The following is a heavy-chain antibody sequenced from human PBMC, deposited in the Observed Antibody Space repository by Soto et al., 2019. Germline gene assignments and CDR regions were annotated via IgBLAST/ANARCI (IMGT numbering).Heavy chain of an antibody. J-gene: IGHJ6*02. D-gene: IGHD1-26*01. CDR3: ARDLYEWELRGGYYGMDV. CDR1: GFTFSSYA. Sequence: QVQLVESGGGVVQPGRSLRLSCAASGFTFSSYAMHWVRQAPGKGLEWVAVISYDGSNKYYANYVKGRFTISRDNSKNTLYLQMNSLRAEDRDVYYCARDLYEWELRGGYYGMDVWGQGTTVTVSS. V-gene: IGHV3-30-3*01. CDR2: ISYDGSNK.